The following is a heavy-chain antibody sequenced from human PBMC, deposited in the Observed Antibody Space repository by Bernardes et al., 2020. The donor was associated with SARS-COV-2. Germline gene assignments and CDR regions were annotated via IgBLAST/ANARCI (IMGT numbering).Heavy chain of an antibody. CDR1: GFTFSSYA. J-gene: IGHJ4*02. CDR3: AKFGVSCSSTSCYDRYAFDY. CDR2: ISGSGGST. D-gene: IGHD2-2*01. V-gene: IGHV3-23*01. Sequence: GGSLRLSCAASGFTFSSYAMSWVRQAPGKGLEWVSAISGSGGSTYYADSVKGRFTISRDNSKNTLYLQMNSLRAEDTAVYYCAKFGVSCSSTSCYDRYAFDYWGQGTLVTVSS.